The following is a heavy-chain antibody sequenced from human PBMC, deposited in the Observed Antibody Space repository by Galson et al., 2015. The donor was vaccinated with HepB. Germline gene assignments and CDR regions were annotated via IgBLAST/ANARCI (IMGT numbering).Heavy chain of an antibody. Sequence: SVKVSCKASGGTFSSYTISWVRQAPGQGLEWMGRIIPILGIANYAQKFQGRVTITADKSTSTAYMELSSLRSEDTAVYYCARAWGYYDSSGYYYSAFDIWGQGTMVTVSS. CDR3: ARAWGYYDSSGYYYSAFDI. CDR1: GGTFSSYT. CDR2: IIPILGIA. V-gene: IGHV1-69*02. D-gene: IGHD3-22*01. J-gene: IGHJ3*02.